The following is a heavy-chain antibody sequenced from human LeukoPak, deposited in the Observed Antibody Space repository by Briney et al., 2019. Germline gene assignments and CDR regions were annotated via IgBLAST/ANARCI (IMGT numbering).Heavy chain of an antibody. J-gene: IGHJ3*02. CDR3: AKDREPGYSYGPDAFDI. V-gene: IGHV3-23*01. CDR1: GFTFSSYA. CDR2: ISGSGGST. Sequence: LPGGSLRLSCAASGFTFSSYAMSWVRQAPGKGLEWVSAISGSGGSTYYADSVKGRFTISRDNSKNTLYLQMNSLRAEDTAVYYCAKDREPGYSYGPDAFDIWGQGTMVTVSS. D-gene: IGHD5-18*01.